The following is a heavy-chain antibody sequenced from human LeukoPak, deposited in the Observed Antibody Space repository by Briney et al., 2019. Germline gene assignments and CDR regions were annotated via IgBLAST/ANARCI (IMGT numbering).Heavy chain of an antibody. Sequence: APVKVSCKASGYTFTSYDINWVRQATGQGLEWMGWMNPNSGNTGYAQKFQGRVTITRNTSISTAYMELSSLRSEDTAVYYCTRAGCIAARPGLYYYYYYMDVWGKGTTVTVSS. J-gene: IGHJ6*03. V-gene: IGHV1-8*03. D-gene: IGHD6-6*01. CDR1: GYTFTSYD. CDR2: MNPNSGNT. CDR3: TRAGCIAARPGLYYYYYYMDV.